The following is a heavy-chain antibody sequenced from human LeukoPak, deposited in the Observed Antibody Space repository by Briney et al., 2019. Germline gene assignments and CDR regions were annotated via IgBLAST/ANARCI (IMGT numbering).Heavy chain of an antibody. D-gene: IGHD1-26*01. CDR2: ISGGGGST. J-gene: IGHJ4*02. Sequence: GGSLRLSCAASGFTFSSYATHWVRQAPGKGLEWVSTISGGGGSTYYADSVKGRFTISRDNSKNTLYLQVNSLRAEDTAVYYCAKGGKWDVTPFDYWGQGTLVTVSS. CDR3: AKGGKWDVTPFDY. V-gene: IGHV3-23*01. CDR1: GFTFSSYA.